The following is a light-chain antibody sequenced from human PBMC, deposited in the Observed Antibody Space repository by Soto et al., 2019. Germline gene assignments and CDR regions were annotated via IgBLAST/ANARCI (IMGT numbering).Light chain of an antibody. Sequence: QSVLTQPASVSGPPGQSITISCTGTSSDVGNYNLVSWYQHHPGKAPKLMIYEVSKRPSGVSNRFSGSKSGDTASLTISGLQAEDEADYYCCSYAGSNYVFGTGTKVTVL. CDR1: SSDVGNYNL. V-gene: IGLV2-23*02. CDR3: CSYAGSNYV. J-gene: IGLJ1*01. CDR2: EVS.